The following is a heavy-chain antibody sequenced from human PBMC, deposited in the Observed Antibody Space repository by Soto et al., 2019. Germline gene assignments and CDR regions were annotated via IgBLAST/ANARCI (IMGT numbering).Heavy chain of an antibody. CDR2: ISAYNGNT. J-gene: IGHJ4*02. CDR3: ARRSLTHGSYQPLNPDY. Sequence: ASVKVSCKASGYTFTSYGISWVRQAPGQGLEWMGWISAYNGNTNYAQKLQGRVTMTTDTSTSTAYMELRSLRSDDTAVYYCARRSLTHGSYQPLNPDYWGQGTLVTVSS. D-gene: IGHD3-10*01. CDR1: GYTFTSYG. V-gene: IGHV1-18*01.